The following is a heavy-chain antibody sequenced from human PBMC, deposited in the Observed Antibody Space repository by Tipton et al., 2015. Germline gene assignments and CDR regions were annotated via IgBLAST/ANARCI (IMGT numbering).Heavy chain of an antibody. CDR2: IYYSGST. V-gene: IGHV4-31*02. Sequence: LRLSCTVSGGSISSGGYYWSWIRQHPGKGLEWIGYIYYSGSTYYNPSLKSRVTISVDTSKNQFSLKLSSVTAADTAVYYCARGYGRMVRGVHFDYWGQGTLVTVSS. J-gene: IGHJ4*02. CDR1: GGSISSGGYY. D-gene: IGHD3-10*01. CDR3: ARGYGRMVRGVHFDY.